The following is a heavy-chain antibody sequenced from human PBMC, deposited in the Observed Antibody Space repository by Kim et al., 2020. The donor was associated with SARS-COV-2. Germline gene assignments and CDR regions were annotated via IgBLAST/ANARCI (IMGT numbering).Heavy chain of an antibody. CDR2: IIPIFGTP. CDR1: GGTFSSHA. CDR3: ARDINRSAYYYASANSYNALDY. V-gene: IGHV1-69*06. J-gene: IGHJ4*02. D-gene: IGHD3-10*01. Sequence: SVKVSCKASGGTFSSHAINWVRQAPGQGLEWMGGIIPIFGTPNYAQKFQGRVTITADKSTSTAYMELSSLRSEDTAMYYCARDINRSAYYYASANSYNALDYWGQGTLVTVSS.